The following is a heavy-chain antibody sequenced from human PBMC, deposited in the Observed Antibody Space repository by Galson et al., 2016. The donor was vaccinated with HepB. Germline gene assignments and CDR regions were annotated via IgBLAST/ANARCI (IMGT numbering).Heavy chain of an antibody. V-gene: IGHV3-30*04. J-gene: IGHJ6*02. D-gene: IGHD1-26*01. Sequence: SLRLSCAASGFSFSSHAMHWVRQGPGKGLQWLAVISFDGRNNYYADSVKGRFTISRDNAKNSLYLQMNSLRAEDTAVYYCARANLFEEDSGSYFEDYYYGMDVWGQGTTVTVSS. CDR1: GFSFSSHA. CDR2: ISFDGRNN. CDR3: ARANLFEEDSGSYFEDYYYGMDV.